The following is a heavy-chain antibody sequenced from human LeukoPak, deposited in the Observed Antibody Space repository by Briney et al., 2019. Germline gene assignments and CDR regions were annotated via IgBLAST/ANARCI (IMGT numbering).Heavy chain of an antibody. J-gene: IGHJ4*02. V-gene: IGHV3-30*18. D-gene: IGHD3-22*01. CDR1: GFTFSSYG. CDR3: AKEYYYDSSGYYPSFDY. CDR2: ISYDGSNK. Sequence: TGGSLRLSCAASGFTFSSYGMHWVRQAPGKGLEWVAVISYDGSNKYYADSVKGRFTISRDNSKNTLYLQMNSLRAEDTAVYYCAKEYYYDSSGYYPSFDYWGQETLVTVSS.